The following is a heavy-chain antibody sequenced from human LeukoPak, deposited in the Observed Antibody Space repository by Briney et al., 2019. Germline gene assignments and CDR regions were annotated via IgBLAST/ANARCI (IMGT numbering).Heavy chain of an antibody. J-gene: IGHJ4*02. CDR1: GFTFSNSW. CDR2: ISGSGGST. V-gene: IGHV3-23*01. Sequence: GGSLRLSCVASGFTFSNSWMHWVGQAPGKGLEWVSAISGSGGSTYYADSVKDRCTISRDNSKNTLYLQMNSLRAEDTAVYYCARGMYANSGYLELDYWGQGTLVTVSS. CDR3: ARGMYANSGYLELDY. D-gene: IGHD3-22*01.